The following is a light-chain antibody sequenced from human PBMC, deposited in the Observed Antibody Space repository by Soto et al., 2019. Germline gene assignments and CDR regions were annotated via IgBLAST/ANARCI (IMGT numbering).Light chain of an antibody. Sequence: DIQMTQSPSTLSASVGDRVTITCRASQSISIWLALYQQKAGKGPNLLIYAASTLESGVSSRFSGCGSETEFTLTINGLQPDDFATYYCQQYKSYLRTFGQGTKVDIK. J-gene: IGKJ1*01. CDR2: AAS. CDR1: QSISIW. CDR3: QQYKSYLRT. V-gene: IGKV1-5*01.